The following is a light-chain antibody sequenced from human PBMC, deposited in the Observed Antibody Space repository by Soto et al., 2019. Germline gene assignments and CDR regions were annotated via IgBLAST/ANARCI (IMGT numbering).Light chain of an antibody. CDR3: CSHAGDTMWV. J-gene: IGLJ3*02. Sequence: QSALTQPASVSGSPGQSITISCTGTSSDVVSYNLVSWYQQHPGKVPKLMIYEATKRPSGVSDRFSGSKSGNTASLTISGLQAEDEADYYCCSHAGDTMWVFGGGTKLTVL. CDR2: EAT. V-gene: IGLV2-23*01. CDR1: SSDVVSYNL.